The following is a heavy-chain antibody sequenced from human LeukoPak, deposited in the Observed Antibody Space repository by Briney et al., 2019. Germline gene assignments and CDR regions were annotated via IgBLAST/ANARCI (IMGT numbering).Heavy chain of an antibody. CDR3: ARDPSRYDLDY. CDR1: GFTFRNYG. Sequence: GGSLRLSCAASGFTFRNYGMHWVRQAPVKGLEWVTFIRYDGTNKNYADSVKGRFTVSRDNSKNTLYLQMNSLRAEDTAVYYCARDPSRYDLDYWGQGTLVTVSS. J-gene: IGHJ4*02. V-gene: IGHV3-30*02. D-gene: IGHD5-12*01. CDR2: IRYDGTNK.